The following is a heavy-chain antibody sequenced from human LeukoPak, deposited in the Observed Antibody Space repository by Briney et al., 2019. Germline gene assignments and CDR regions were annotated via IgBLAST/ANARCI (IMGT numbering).Heavy chain of an antibody. CDR2: ISSSGSTI. V-gene: IGHV3-48*03. J-gene: IGHJ6*03. CDR3: AKDSVAAAGTEYYYYYYMDV. CDR1: GFTFSSYE. Sequence: PGGSLRLSCAASGFTFSSYEMNWVRQAPGKGLEWVSYISSSGSTIYYADSVKGRFTISRDNAKNSLYLQMNSLRAEDTALYYCAKDSVAAAGTEYYYYYYMDVWGKGTTVTISS. D-gene: IGHD6-13*01.